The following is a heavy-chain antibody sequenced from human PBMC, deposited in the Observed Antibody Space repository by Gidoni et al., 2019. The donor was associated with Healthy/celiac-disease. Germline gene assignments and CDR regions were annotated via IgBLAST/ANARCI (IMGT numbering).Heavy chain of an antibody. CDR2: ISSSSSYI. J-gene: IGHJ4*02. D-gene: IGHD4-17*01. Sequence: FTFSSYSMNWVRQAPGKGLEWVSSISSSSSYIYYADSVKGRFTIPRDNAKNSLYLQMNSLRAEDTAVYYCASSPQRLRRAGDWGQGTLVTVSS. CDR1: FTFSSYS. CDR3: ASSPQRLRRAGD. V-gene: IGHV3-21*01.